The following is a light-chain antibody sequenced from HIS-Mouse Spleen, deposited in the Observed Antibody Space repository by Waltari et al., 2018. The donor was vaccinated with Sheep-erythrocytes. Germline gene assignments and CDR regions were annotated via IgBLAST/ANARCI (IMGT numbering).Light chain of an antibody. Sequence: SYELTQPPSVSVSPGQTASITCSGDKLGEKYACWYQQKPGQSPVLVIYQDSKWPSGIPERFSGSNSGNTATLTISGTQAMDEADYYCQAWDSSTVVFGGGTKLTVL. J-gene: IGLJ2*01. CDR2: QDS. CDR1: KLGEKY. CDR3: QAWDSSTVV. V-gene: IGLV3-1*01.